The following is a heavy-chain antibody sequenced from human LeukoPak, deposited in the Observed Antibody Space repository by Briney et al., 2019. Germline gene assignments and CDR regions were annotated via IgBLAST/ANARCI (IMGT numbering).Heavy chain of an antibody. D-gene: IGHD4-4*01. CDR2: ISSSGSTI. V-gene: IGHV3-11*01. CDR1: GFTFSDYY. J-gene: IGHJ4*02. Sequence: GGSLRLSCAASGFTFSDYYMSWIRQALGKGLEWVSYISSSGSTIYYADSVKGRFTISRDNAKNSLYLQMNSLRAEDTAVYYCARDLLQYPTTDYWGQGTLVTVSS. CDR3: ARDLLQYPTTDY.